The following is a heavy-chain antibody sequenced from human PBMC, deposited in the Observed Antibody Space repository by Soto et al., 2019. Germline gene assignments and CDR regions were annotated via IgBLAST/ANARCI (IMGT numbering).Heavy chain of an antibody. D-gene: IGHD4-17*01. Sequence: SETLSLTCTVSGGSISSDDYYWSWIRQPPGKGLEWIGYIYYSGSTYYNPSLKSRVTISVDTSKNQFSLKLSSVTAADTAVYYCARDVAYGGKVLYYYGMDVWGQGTTVTVSS. CDR3: ARDVAYGGKVLYYYGMDV. CDR1: GGSISSDDYY. V-gene: IGHV4-30-4*01. J-gene: IGHJ6*02. CDR2: IYYSGST.